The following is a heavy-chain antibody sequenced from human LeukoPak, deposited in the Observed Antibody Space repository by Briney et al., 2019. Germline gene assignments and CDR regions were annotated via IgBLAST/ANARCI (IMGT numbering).Heavy chain of an antibody. Sequence: KVSCKGSGYSFTSYWIGWVRRMPGKGLEWMGIIYPGDSDTRYSPSFQGQVTISADKSISTAYLQWSSLKASDTAMYYCARSYSGKRDYFDYWGQGTLVTVSS. CDR1: GYSFTSYW. CDR3: ARSYSGKRDYFDY. D-gene: IGHD1-26*01. V-gene: IGHV5-51*01. CDR2: IYPGDSDT. J-gene: IGHJ4*02.